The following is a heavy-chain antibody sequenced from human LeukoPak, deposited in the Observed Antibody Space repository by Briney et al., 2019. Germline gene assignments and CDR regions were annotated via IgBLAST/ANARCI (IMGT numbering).Heavy chain of an antibody. V-gene: IGHV4-39*01. CDR2: IYYSGST. D-gene: IGHD5-24*01. Sequence: TSETLSLTCTVSGGSISSSSYYWGWIRQPPGKGLEWIGSIYYSGSTYYNPSLKSRVTISVDTSKNQFSLKLSTVTAADTAVYYCARQFPLTRWLGTVSYFDLWGRGTLVTVSS. J-gene: IGHJ2*01. CDR3: ARQFPLTRWLGTVSYFDL. CDR1: GGSISSSSYY.